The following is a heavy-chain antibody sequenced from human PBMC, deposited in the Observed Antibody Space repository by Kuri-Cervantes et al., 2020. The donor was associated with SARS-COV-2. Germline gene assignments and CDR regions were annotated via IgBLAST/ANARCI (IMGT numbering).Heavy chain of an antibody. CDR2: IYHSGST. Sequence: GSLRLSCTASGYSISSGYYWGWIRQPPGKGLEWIGSIYHSGSTYYNPSLKSRVTISVDTSKNQFSLKLSSVTAADTAVYYCATSLPYYYGSGSCAIGVDAFDIWGQGTMVTVSS. CDR3: ATSLPYYYGSGSCAIGVDAFDI. CDR1: GYSISSGYY. V-gene: IGHV4-38-2*02. J-gene: IGHJ3*02. D-gene: IGHD3-10*01.